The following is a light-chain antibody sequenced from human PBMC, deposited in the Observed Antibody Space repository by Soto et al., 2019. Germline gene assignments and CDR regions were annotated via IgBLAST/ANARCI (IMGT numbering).Light chain of an antibody. CDR1: SSDVGGYKY. Sequence: QSALTQPASVSGSPGQSITISCTGTSSDVGGYKYVSWYQQHPGKAPKVMIYEVSNRPSGVSNRFSGSKSGNTASLTISGLQAEDEADYYCSSYSTSSTLFGGGTKVTVL. CDR2: EVS. CDR3: SSYSTSSTL. J-gene: IGLJ2*01. V-gene: IGLV2-14*01.